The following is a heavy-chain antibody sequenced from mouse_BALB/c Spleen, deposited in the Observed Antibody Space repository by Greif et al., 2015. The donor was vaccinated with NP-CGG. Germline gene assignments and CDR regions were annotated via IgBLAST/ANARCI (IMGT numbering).Heavy chain of an antibody. Sequence: VQLPESGAELMKPGASVKISCKTTSYTFSSYWIEWVKQRPGHGLEWIGEILPGSGSTNYNEKFKGKATFTADTSSNTAGMQLSRLTSEDSALECGARVLRYAMECRGQGTSLTLSS. CDR1: SYTFSSYW. CDR2: ILPGSGST. V-gene: IGHV1-9*01. CDR3: ARVLRYAMEC. D-gene: IGHD1-1*01. J-gene: IGHJ4*01.